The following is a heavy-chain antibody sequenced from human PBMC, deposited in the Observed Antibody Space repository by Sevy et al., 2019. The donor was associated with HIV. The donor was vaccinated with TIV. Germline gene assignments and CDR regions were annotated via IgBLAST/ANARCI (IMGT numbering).Heavy chain of an antibody. D-gene: IGHD6-19*01. CDR2: IYYSGST. Sequence: SETLSLTCTVSGGSISSSSYYWGWIRQPPGKGLEWIGSIYYSGSTYYYPSLKSRVTISVDTSKNQFSLKLSSVTAADTAVYYCARHRRAVAGTRYYYYMDVWGKGTTVTVSS. J-gene: IGHJ6*03. CDR1: GGSISSSSYY. V-gene: IGHV4-39*01. CDR3: ARHRRAVAGTRYYYYMDV.